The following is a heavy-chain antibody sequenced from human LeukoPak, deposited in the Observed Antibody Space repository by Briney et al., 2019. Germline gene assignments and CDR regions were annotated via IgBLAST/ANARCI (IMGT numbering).Heavy chain of an antibody. CDR3: AELGITMIGGV. J-gene: IGHJ6*04. CDR2: ISSSGSTI. CDR1: GVTFSSYE. D-gene: IGHD3-10*02. Sequence: PGGSLRLSCAASGVTFSSYEMNWVRQAPGEGLEWVSYISSSGSTIYYADSVKGRVTISRDNAKNSLYLQMNSLRAEDTAVYYCAELGITMIGGVWGKGTTVTISS. V-gene: IGHV3-48*03.